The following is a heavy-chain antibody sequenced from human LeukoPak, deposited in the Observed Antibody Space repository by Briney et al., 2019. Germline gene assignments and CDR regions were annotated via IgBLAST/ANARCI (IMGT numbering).Heavy chain of an antibody. J-gene: IGHJ3*02. CDR1: GRSISAYY. CDR3: ARPRTGGSKRAFDI. Sequence: PSETLSLTCTVGGRSISAYYWSCIRQPPGKGLEWVGYIFYSGSTNYNPSLKSRVTISVDTSKNQFSLKLSSKTVGATDVYFCARPRTGGSKRAFDIWGQGTMVTVSS. CDR2: IFYSGST. V-gene: IGHV4-59*08.